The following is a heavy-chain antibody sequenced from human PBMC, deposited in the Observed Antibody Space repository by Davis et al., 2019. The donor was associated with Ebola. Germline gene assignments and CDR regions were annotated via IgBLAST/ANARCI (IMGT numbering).Heavy chain of an antibody. CDR3: ARGPGTTVSTLFYYGLDV. CDR2: INHSGST. CDR1: GGSISSGGYF. V-gene: IGHV4-31*03. D-gene: IGHD4-11*01. Sequence: PSETLSLTCTVSGGSISSGGYFWSWIRQHPGKGLEWLGCINHSGSTYYNPSLKSRVTISVDTSQNQFSLNVRSVTAADTAVYYCARGPGTTVSTLFYYGLDVWGQGTTVTVSS. J-gene: IGHJ6*02.